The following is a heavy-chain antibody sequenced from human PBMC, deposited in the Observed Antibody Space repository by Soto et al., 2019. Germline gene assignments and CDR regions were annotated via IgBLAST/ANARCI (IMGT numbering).Heavy chain of an antibody. CDR2: ISYDGSNK. CDR1: GFTFSSYS. Sequence: PGGSQRLSCAVSGFTFSSYSMHWVRQAPGKGLEWVAVISYDGSNKYYADSVKGRFTISRDNSKNTLYLQMNSLRAEDTAVYYCARDGSPHDYGYFDYWGQGTLVTVSS. CDR3: ARDGSPHDYGYFDY. V-gene: IGHV3-30-3*01. J-gene: IGHJ4*02. D-gene: IGHD4-17*01.